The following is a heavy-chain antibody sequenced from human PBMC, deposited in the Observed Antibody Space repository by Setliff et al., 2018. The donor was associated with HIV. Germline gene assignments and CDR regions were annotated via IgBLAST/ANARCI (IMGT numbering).Heavy chain of an antibody. Sequence: GASVKVSCKASGYTFTSYGISWVRQAPGQGLEWMGWISAYNGNTNYAQKLQGRVTMTTDTSTSTAYMEPRSLRSDDTAVYYCARDTNLIYDSSGYYPYTFDYWGQGTLVTVSS. D-gene: IGHD3-22*01. CDR3: ARDTNLIYDSSGYYPYTFDY. CDR1: GYTFTSYG. J-gene: IGHJ4*02. CDR2: ISAYNGNT. V-gene: IGHV1-18*01.